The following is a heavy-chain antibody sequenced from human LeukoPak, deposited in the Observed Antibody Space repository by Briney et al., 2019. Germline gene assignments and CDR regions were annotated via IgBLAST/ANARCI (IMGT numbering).Heavy chain of an antibody. CDR3: ASGMEYYYGMDV. CDR2: IYYTGST. CDR1: GGSISSGDYL. V-gene: IGHV4-30-4*01. Sequence: SQTLSLACTVSGGSISSGDYLWDWIRQPPGKGLEWIGYIYYTGSTYYKPSLKSRITMSLDTSKNQFSLKLTPVTAADTAVYYCASGMEYYYGMDVWGQGTTVTVSS. J-gene: IGHJ6*02. D-gene: IGHD3-3*01.